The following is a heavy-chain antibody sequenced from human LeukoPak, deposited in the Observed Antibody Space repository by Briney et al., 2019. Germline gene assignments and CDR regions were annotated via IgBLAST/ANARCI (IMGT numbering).Heavy chain of an antibody. J-gene: IGHJ4*02. CDR3: AREGRFEALDY. Sequence: SVTVSCKASGGTFSSYAISWVRQPPGRGLEWMGGIIPIFGTANYAQKFQGRVTITTDEPTSTACMELSSLRSEDTAVYYCAREGRFEALDYWGQGTLVTVSS. D-gene: IGHD3-3*01. V-gene: IGHV1-69*05. CDR2: IIPIFGTA. CDR1: GGTFSSYA.